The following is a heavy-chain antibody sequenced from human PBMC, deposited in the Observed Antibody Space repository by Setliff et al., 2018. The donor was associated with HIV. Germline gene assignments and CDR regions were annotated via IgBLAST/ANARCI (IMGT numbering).Heavy chain of an antibody. V-gene: IGHV4-34*01. D-gene: IGHD3-22*01. J-gene: IGHJ4*02. CDR1: GGSFSGYC. CDR2: IQHSGRT. Sequence: SETLSLTCAVYGGSFSGYCWSWIRQPPGKGLEWIGEIQHSGRTNYNPSLNSRVTISVDASKNQFSLKLSSVTAADTAVYYCASLPPLYDSSGYYFDYWGQGTLVTVSS. CDR3: ASLPPLYDSSGYYFDY.